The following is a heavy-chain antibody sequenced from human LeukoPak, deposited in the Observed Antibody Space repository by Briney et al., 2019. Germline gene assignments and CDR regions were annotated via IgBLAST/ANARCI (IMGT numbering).Heavy chain of an antibody. CDR2: IYYSGST. CDR3: ARDILSDRGANSRLGYFDL. Sequence: SQTLSLTCTVSGGSISSGGHYWSWIRQHPGKGLEWIGYIYYSGSTYYNPSLKSRVTISVDTSKNQFSLKLSSVTAADTAVYYCARDILSDRGANSRLGYFDLWGRGTLVTVSS. V-gene: IGHV4-31*03. CDR1: GGSISSGGHY. D-gene: IGHD1-26*01. J-gene: IGHJ2*01.